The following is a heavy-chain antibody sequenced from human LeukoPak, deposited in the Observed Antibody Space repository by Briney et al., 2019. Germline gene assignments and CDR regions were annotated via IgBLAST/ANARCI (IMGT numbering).Heavy chain of an antibody. CDR3: AKDVAPYYYDSSGYPYYFDY. Sequence: SCKASGGTFSSYAISWVRQAPGKGLEWVAVIWYDGSNKYYADSVKGRFTISRDNSKNTLYLQMNSLRAEDTAVYYCAKDVAPYYYDSSGYPYYFDYWGQGTLVTVSS. CDR1: GGTFSSYA. CDR2: IWYDGSNK. V-gene: IGHV3-33*06. D-gene: IGHD3-22*01. J-gene: IGHJ4*02.